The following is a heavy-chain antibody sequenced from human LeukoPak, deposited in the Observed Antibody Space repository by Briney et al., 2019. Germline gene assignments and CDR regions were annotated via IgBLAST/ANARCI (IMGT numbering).Heavy chain of an antibody. D-gene: IGHD1-1*01. V-gene: IGHV3-53*01. J-gene: IGHJ6*02. Sequence: GGSLRLSCAASGLSISDNYMSWVRQAPGKGLEWVSIIHSGGNIYYADSVKGRFTISRDNSQNTLYLQMNSLRAEDTAVYYCARDRGYATDVWGQGTTVTVSS. CDR3: ARDRGYATDV. CDR1: GLSISDNY. CDR2: IHSGGNI.